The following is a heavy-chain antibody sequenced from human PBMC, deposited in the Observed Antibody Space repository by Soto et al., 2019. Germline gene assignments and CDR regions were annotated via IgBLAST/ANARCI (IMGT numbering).Heavy chain of an antibody. Sequence: QVQLVQSGAEVKKPGASVKVSCKASGYTFTSYAMHWVRQAPGQRLEWMGWINAGYGNTKYSQKFQGRVTITTDTSASAAYMELSSLISEDTAVYYGARDLQADYWGQGTLVTVSS. CDR3: ARDLQADY. CDR2: INAGYGNT. CDR1: GYTFTSYA. J-gene: IGHJ4*02. V-gene: IGHV1-3*01.